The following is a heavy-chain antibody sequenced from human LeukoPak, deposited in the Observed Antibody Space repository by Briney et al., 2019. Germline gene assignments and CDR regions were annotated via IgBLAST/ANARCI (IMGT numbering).Heavy chain of an antibody. Sequence: ASVKVSCKVSGFTLTELSMHWVRHAPGKGLEWMAGFDPEDGEIIYAQNFQDRVTMTEDTSADTAYMELSSLRSDDTAVYYCATMLRGIVVPRFDDWGQGTLLTVSS. D-gene: IGHD3-10*01. J-gene: IGHJ4*02. V-gene: IGHV1-24*01. CDR2: FDPEDGEI. CDR3: ATMLRGIVVPRFDD. CDR1: GFTLTELS.